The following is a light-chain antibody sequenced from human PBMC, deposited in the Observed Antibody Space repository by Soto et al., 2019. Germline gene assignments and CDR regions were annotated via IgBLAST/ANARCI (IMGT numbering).Light chain of an antibody. CDR3: SSFTVSSSVI. Sequence: QSVLTQPASVSGSPGQSITISCTGSSSDVGSYNLVSWYQQYPGKAPKLMVYDVSNRPSGASNRFSGSKSGNTASLTISGLQAEDEADYYCSSFTVSSSVIFGGGTKVTVL. V-gene: IGLV2-14*02. CDR1: SSDVGSYNL. J-gene: IGLJ2*01. CDR2: DVS.